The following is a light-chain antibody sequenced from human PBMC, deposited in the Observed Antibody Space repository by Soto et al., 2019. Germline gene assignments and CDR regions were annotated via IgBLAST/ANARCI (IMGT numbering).Light chain of an antibody. CDR1: SSNIGSNS. Sequence: QAVVTQPPSASGTPGQRVTISCSGSSSNIGSNSVNWYQQLPGTAPKLLIYSNDRRPSGVPDRFSGSKSGTSASLAISGLQAEDEADYYCAAWDYSLNGYVFGTGTKLTVL. CDR3: AAWDYSLNGYV. V-gene: IGLV1-44*01. CDR2: SND. J-gene: IGLJ1*01.